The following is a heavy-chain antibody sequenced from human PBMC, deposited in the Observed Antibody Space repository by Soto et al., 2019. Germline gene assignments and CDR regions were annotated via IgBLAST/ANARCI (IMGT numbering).Heavy chain of an antibody. D-gene: IGHD3-10*01. Sequence: HLVQSGPEVKQPGASVTVSCKTSGDTFTNFGLSWVRQAPVHGLEWMGWIAPYNSNKNYAQKVQGRLTLTTDTSTSTAYMELKSLGYDDTAVYYCASVLRGVVNWFDPWGQGTLVTVSS. V-gene: IGHV1-18*01. CDR1: GDTFTNFG. CDR3: ASVLRGVVNWFDP. CDR2: IAPYNSNK. J-gene: IGHJ5*02.